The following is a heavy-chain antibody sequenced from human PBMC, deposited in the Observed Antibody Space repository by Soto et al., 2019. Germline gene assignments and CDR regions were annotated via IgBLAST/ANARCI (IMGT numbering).Heavy chain of an antibody. J-gene: IGHJ4*02. V-gene: IGHV1-3*01. D-gene: IGHD2-2*01. CDR1: GYTFASYA. Sequence: GASVKVSCKASGYTFASYAMHWVRQAPGQRLEWMGWINAGNGNTKYSQKFQGRVTITRDTSASTAYMELSSLRSEDTAVYYCARDMRRFLFDYWGQGTLVTVSS. CDR2: INAGNGNT. CDR3: ARDMRRFLFDY.